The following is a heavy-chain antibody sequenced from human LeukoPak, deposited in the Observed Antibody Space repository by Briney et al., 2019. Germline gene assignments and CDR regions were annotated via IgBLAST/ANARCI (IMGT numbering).Heavy chain of an antibody. CDR3: ARERGSRITDYFDY. CDR1: GGSISSSSYY. D-gene: IGHD1-1*01. J-gene: IGHJ4*02. Sequence: SETLSLTCTVSGGSISSSSYYWGWIRQPPGKGLEWIGSIYYSGSTYYNPSLKSRVTISVDTSKNQFSLHLTSVTAADTAVYYCARERGSRITDYFDYWGQGTLVTVSS. V-gene: IGHV4-39*01. CDR2: IYYSGST.